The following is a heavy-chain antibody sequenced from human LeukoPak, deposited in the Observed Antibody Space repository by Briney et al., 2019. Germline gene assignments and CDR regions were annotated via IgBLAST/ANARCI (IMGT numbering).Heavy chain of an antibody. CDR3: ARDHGSGTIDY. V-gene: IGHV3-23*01. Sequence: GGSLRLSCAASGFTFATYAMSWVRQAPGKGLKWVSGITGSGRTTYYADSVKGRFTISRDNAKNSLYLQMNSLRAEDTAVYYCARDHGSGTIDYWGQGTLVTVSS. CDR2: ITGSGRTT. D-gene: IGHD3-10*01. J-gene: IGHJ4*02. CDR1: GFTFATYA.